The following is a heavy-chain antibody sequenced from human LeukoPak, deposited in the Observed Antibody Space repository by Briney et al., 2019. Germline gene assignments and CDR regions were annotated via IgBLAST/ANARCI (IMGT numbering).Heavy chain of an antibody. CDR2: MNPNSGNT. CDR1: GYTFSTYD. CDR3: ARAIRYQLLSDY. V-gene: IGHV1-8*03. J-gene: IGHJ4*02. D-gene: IGHD2-2*01. Sequence: ASVKVSCKTSGYTFSTYDINWVRQAAGQGLEWMGWMNPNSGNTGFAQKFQGRATITRDSSITTAYLELSSLRSEDTAVYYCARAIRYQLLSDYWGQGTLVTVSS.